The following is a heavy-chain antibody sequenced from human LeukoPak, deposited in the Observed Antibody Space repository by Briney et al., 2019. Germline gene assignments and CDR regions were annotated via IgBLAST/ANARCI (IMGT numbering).Heavy chain of an antibody. CDR3: ASDETSGSPGAFDI. J-gene: IGHJ3*02. V-gene: IGHV4-39*07. Sequence: SETLSLTCTVSGGSISSSSYYWSWIRQPPGKGLEWIGEINHSGSTNYNPSLKSRVTISVDTSKNQFSLKLSSVTAADTAVYYCASDETSGSPGAFDIWGQGTMVTVSS. CDR1: GGSISSSSYY. CDR2: INHSGST. D-gene: IGHD6-13*01.